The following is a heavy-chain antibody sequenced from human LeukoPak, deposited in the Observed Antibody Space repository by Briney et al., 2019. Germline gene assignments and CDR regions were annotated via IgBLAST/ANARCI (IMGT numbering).Heavy chain of an antibody. CDR1: GFTFSSYA. V-gene: IGHV3-23*01. D-gene: IGHD1-26*01. CDR2: ISGSGGSP. CDR3: AKAKLPMRITYYFDY. J-gene: IGHJ4*02. Sequence: GGFLRLSCAASGFTFSSYAMSWVRQAPGKGLEWVSAISGSGGSPYYADSVKGRFTISRDNSKNTLYLQMNSLRAEDTAVYYCAKAKLPMRITYYFDYWGQGTLVTVSS.